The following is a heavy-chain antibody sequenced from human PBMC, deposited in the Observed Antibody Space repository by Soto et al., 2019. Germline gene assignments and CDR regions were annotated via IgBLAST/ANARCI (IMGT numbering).Heavy chain of an antibody. V-gene: IGHV1-58*02. CDR2: IVVGSGNT. CDR3: AAFDMITFGGAIAHHYYMDV. Sequence: SVKVSCKASGFTFTSSAMQWVRQARGQRLEWIGWIVVGSGNTNYAQKFQERVTITRDMSTSTAYMELSSLRSEDTAVYYCAAFDMITFGGAIAHHYYMDVWGKGTTVTVSS. D-gene: IGHD3-16*02. CDR1: GFTFTSSA. J-gene: IGHJ6*03.